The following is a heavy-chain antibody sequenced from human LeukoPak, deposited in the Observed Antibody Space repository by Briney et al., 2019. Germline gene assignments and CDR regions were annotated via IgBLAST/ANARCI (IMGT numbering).Heavy chain of an antibody. CDR3: AKDSQIVATNYMDV. J-gene: IGHJ6*03. CDR1: GFTFDDYA. Sequence: GGSLRLSCAASGFTFDDYAMHWVRQAPGKGLEWVSGISWNSGSIGYADSVKGRFTISRDNAKNSLYLQMNSLRAEDMALYYCAKDSQIVATNYMDVWGKGTTVTVSS. D-gene: IGHD5-12*01. V-gene: IGHV3-9*03. CDR2: ISWNSGSI.